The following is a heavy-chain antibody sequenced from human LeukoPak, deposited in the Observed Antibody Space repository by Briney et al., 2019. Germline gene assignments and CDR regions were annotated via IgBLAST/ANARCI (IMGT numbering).Heavy chain of an antibody. J-gene: IGHJ4*02. CDR1: EFTFSNFG. D-gene: IGHD1-1*01. CDR3: ASEGTTGTTWGPDY. CDR2: IRYDGTKK. V-gene: IGHV3-30*02. Sequence: PGGSLRLSCAASEFTFSNFGMHWVRQAPGQGLEWVAFIRYDGTKKYYADSVKGRFTISRDNSKNTLSLQMNSLRAEDTAVYYCASEGTTGTTWGPDYWGQGTLVTVSS.